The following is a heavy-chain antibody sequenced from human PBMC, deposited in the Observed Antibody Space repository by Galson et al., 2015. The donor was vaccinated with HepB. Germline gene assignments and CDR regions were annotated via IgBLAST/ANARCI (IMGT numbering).Heavy chain of an antibody. CDR2: ISAYNGNT. Sequence: SVKVSCKASGYTFTSYGISWVRQAPGQGLEWMGWISAYNGNTNYAQKLQGRVTMTTDTSTSTAYMELRSLRSDDTAVYYCARDQCRGITMIVGSRCLAFDIWGQGTMVTVSS. V-gene: IGHV1-18*04. D-gene: IGHD3-22*01. CDR3: ARDQCRGITMIVGSRCLAFDI. J-gene: IGHJ3*02. CDR1: GYTFTSYG.